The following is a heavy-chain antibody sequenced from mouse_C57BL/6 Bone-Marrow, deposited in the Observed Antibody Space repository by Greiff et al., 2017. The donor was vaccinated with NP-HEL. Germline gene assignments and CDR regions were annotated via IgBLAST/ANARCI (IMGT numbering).Heavy chain of an antibody. CDR1: GFTFSSYG. D-gene: IGHD1-1*01. CDR3: ARRGITTGAY. Sequence: EVKLMESGGDLVKPGGSLKLSCAASGFTFSSYGMSWVRQTPDKRLEWVATISSGGSYTYYPDSVKGRFTISRDNAKNTLYLQMSSLKSEDTAMYYCARRGITTGAYWGQGTLVTVSA. J-gene: IGHJ3*01. V-gene: IGHV5-6*02. CDR2: ISSGGSYT.